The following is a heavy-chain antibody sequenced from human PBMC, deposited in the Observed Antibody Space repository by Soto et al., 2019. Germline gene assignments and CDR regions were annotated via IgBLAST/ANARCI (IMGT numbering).Heavy chain of an antibody. CDR3: AGLNSYFRRRDGYNPDAFDI. D-gene: IGHD5-12*01. V-gene: IGHV4-39*01. J-gene: IGHJ3*02. CDR2: IYYSGST. CDR1: GGSISSSSYY. Sequence: QLQLQESGPGLVKPSETLSLTCTVSGGSISSSSYYWGWIRQPPGKGLEWIGSIYYSGSTYYNPSLKSRVPISVETAKKQFPLKLSSVTADSTDVYYCAGLNSYFRRRDGYNPDAFDIWGQGTIVTVSS.